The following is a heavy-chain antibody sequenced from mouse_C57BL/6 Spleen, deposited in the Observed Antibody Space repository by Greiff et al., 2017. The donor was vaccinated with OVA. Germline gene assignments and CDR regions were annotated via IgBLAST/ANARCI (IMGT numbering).Heavy chain of an antibody. CDR1: GYTFTDYY. V-gene: IGHV1-26*01. D-gene: IGHD2-1*01. J-gene: IGHJ1*03. CDR2: INPNNGGT. Sequence: VQLQQSGPELVKPGASVKISCKASGYTFTDYYMNWVKQSHGKSLAWIGDINPNNGGTSYNQKFKGKATLTVDKSSSTDYMELRNLTSDDSAVYYCASPLYGNYWYFDVWGTGTTVTVSS. CDR3: ASPLYGNYWYFDV.